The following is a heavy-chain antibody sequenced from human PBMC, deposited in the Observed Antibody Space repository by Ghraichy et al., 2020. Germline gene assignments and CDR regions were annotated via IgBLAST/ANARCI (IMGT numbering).Heavy chain of an antibody. J-gene: IGHJ3*02. Sequence: GESLNISCAASGFTFSSYAMHWVRQAPGKGLEYVSAISSNGGSTYYANSVKGRFTISRDNSKNTLYLQMGSLRAEDMAVYYCAREARGSGYYEDAFDIWGQGTMVTVSS. CDR1: GFTFSSYA. V-gene: IGHV3-64*01. D-gene: IGHD3-22*01. CDR3: AREARGSGYYEDAFDI. CDR2: ISSNGGST.